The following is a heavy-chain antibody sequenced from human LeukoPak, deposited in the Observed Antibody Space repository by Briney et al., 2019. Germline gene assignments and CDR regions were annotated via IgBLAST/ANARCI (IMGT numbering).Heavy chain of an antibody. CDR1: GGSISSYY. CDR3: ARGPIWFGEEGAFDI. V-gene: IGHV4-59*01. J-gene: IGHJ3*02. Sequence: SETLSPTCTVSGGSISSYYWSWIRQPPGKGLEWIGYIYYSGSTNYNPSLKSRVTISVDTSKNQFSLKLSSVTAADTAVYYCARGPIWFGEEGAFDIWGQGTMVTVSS. CDR2: IYYSGST. D-gene: IGHD3-10*01.